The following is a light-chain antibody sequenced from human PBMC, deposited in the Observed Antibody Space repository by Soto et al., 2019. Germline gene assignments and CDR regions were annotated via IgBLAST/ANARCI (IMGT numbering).Light chain of an antibody. Sequence: DIQMTQSPSSLPASVGDRVTIICRASQGIRNDLGWYQQKPGKAPKRLIYAASSLDGGVPSRFRGSGSGKQLGLTIRSLQPEDFGTYYCLQNNTDPSTFGQGTNLEIK. CDR1: QGIRND. V-gene: IGKV1-17*01. CDR3: LQNNTDPST. CDR2: AAS. J-gene: IGKJ2*01.